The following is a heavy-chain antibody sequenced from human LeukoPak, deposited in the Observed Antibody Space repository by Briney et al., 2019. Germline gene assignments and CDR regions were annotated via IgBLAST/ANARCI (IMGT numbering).Heavy chain of an antibody. D-gene: IGHD6-13*01. V-gene: IGHV4-59*01. Sequence: PSETLSLTCTVSGGSISSYYWSWIRQPPGKGLEWIGYINYSGSTNYNPSLKSRVTISVDTSKNQFSLKLSSVTAADTAVYYCARGAAAAPGWFDPWGQGTLVTVSS. J-gene: IGHJ5*02. CDR1: GGSISSYY. CDR3: ARGAAAAPGWFDP. CDR2: INYSGST.